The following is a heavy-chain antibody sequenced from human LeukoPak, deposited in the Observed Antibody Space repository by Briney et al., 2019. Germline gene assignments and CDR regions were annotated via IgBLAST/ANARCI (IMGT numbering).Heavy chain of an antibody. CDR1: GGSISSYY. D-gene: IGHD3-10*01. J-gene: IGHJ6*02. Sequence: KPSETLSLTCTVSGGSISSYYWSWIRQPPGKGQEWIGYIYYSGSTNYNPSLKSRVTISVDTSKNQFSLKLSSVTAADTAVSYCARDRAMVRGVNYYYGMDVWGQGTTVTVSS. CDR3: ARDRAMVRGVNYYYGMDV. V-gene: IGHV4-59*01. CDR2: IYYSGST.